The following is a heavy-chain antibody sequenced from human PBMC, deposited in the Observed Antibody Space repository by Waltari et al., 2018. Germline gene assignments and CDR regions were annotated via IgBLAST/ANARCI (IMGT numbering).Heavy chain of an antibody. D-gene: IGHD3-22*01. Sequence: QVQLQQWGAGLLKPSETLSLTCAVYGGSFSGYYWSWIRQPPGKGLEWIWEINHSGSTNYNPSLKSRVTISVDTSKNQFSLKLSSVTAADTAVYYCARGLYDSSGYYSVWGQGTLVTVSS. CDR1: GGSFSGYY. V-gene: IGHV4-34*01. J-gene: IGHJ4*02. CDR2: INHSGST. CDR3: ARGLYDSSGYYSV.